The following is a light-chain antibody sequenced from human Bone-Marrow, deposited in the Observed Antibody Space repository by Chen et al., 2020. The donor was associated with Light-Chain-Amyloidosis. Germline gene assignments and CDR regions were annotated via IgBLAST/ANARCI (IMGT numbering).Light chain of an antibody. CDR1: NIGSTS. Sequence: SYVLTQPSSVSVAPGQTATIACGGNNIGSTSVHWYQQTPGQAPLLVVYDDSDRPSGIPERMSGSNSGNAATLTISGVEAGDEADYYCQVWGRGSDRPVFGGGTKLTVL. J-gene: IGLJ3*02. V-gene: IGLV3-21*02. CDR2: DDS. CDR3: QVWGRGSDRPV.